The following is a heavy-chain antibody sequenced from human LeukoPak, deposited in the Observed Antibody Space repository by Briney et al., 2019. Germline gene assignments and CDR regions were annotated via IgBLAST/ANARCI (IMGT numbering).Heavy chain of an antibody. V-gene: IGHV3-30-3*01. J-gene: IGHJ5*02. D-gene: IGHD2-2*01. CDR3: ARAGEDVVLGPAPVGGSPYNWFDP. Sequence: GRSLRLSCAASGFTFSSYAMHWVRQAPGKGLEWVAVISYDGSNKYYADSVKGRFTISRDNSKNTLYLQMNSLRAEDTAVYYCARAGEDVVLGPAPVGGSPYNWFDPWGQGTLVTVSS. CDR2: ISYDGSNK. CDR1: GFTFSSYA.